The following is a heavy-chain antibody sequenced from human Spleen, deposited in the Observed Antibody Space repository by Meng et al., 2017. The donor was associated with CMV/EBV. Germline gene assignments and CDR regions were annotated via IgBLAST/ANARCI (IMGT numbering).Heavy chain of an antibody. CDR3: ARSPSYIWGNYPPFYFDY. J-gene: IGHJ4*02. CDR1: GFTFSSYS. V-gene: IGHV4-30-4*08. CDR2: IYYSGIT. D-gene: IGHD3-16*01. Sequence: LRLSCAASGFTFSSYSMNWVRQPPGKGLEWIGYIYYSGITYYNPSLKSRVAISVDTSKNQFSLKVSSVTATDTAVYYCARSPSYIWGNYPPFYFDYWGQGTLVTVSS.